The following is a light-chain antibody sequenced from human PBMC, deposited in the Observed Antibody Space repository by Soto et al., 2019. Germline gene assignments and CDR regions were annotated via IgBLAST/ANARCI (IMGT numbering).Light chain of an antibody. CDR2: DAS. Sequence: EIVLTQSPATLSLSPGERATLSCRASQSVSTYLAWYQQRPGQTPRLLIYDASTRATGIPARFSGGGSGTDFTLTISSLGPEDFAVYYCQQRSNWPLTFGGGTKVEIK. V-gene: IGKV3-11*01. CDR3: QQRSNWPLT. CDR1: QSVSTY. J-gene: IGKJ4*01.